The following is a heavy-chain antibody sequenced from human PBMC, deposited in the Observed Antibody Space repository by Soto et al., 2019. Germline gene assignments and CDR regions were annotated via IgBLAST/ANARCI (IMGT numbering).Heavy chain of an antibody. CDR2: IIPIFGTA. CDR3: AGGITIFGVVPYYFDY. V-gene: IGHV1-69*13. D-gene: IGHD3-3*01. J-gene: IGHJ4*02. Sequence: ASVKVSCKASGGTFSSYAISWVRQAPGQGLEWMGGIIPIFGTANYAQKFQGRVTITADESTSTAYMELSSLRSEDTAVYYCAGGITIFGVVPYYFDYWGQGTLVTVSS. CDR1: GGTFSSYA.